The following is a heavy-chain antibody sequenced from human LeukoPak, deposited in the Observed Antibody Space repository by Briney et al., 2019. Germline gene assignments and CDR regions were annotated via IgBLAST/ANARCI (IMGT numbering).Heavy chain of an antibody. CDR3: ASEGLAVAGNFLY. J-gene: IGHJ4*02. CDR1: GGSISSSSYY. D-gene: IGHD6-19*01. Sequence: PSETLSLTCTVSGGSISSSSYYWGWIRQPAGKGPEWIGRIYASGSTNYNPSLKSRVTISVDTSENQFSLNLRSVTAADTAVYYCASEGLAVAGNFLYWGQGALVTVSS. V-gene: IGHV4-61*02. CDR2: IYASGST.